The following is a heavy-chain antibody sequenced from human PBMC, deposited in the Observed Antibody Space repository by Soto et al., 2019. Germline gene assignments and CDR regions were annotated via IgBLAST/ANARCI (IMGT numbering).Heavy chain of an antibody. CDR3: ARDSHSQQPNHRWGGGYMDG. V-gene: IGHV4-31*11. J-gene: IGHJ6*03. D-gene: IGHD6-13*01. CDR2: IYFSGST. CDR1: GGSISIGGYY. Sequence: QLQLEESGPGLVKPSQTLSLTCAVSGGSISIGGYYWSWIRQHPGKGLEWIGSIYFSGSTYYNPSLKSRVTTSVATPKNQFSLKLSSVSAADTPVYYCARDSHSQQPNHRWGGGYMDGWRKGTTVPVSS.